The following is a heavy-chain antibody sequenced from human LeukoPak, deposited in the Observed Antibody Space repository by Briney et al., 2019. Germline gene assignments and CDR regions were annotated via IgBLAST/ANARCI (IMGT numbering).Heavy chain of an antibody. V-gene: IGHV3-20*04. Sequence: GGSLRLSCAASGFTFSIYGMSWVRQAPGKGLEWVSGINWNGGSTGYADSVKGRFTISRDNAKNSLYLQMNSLRAEDTALYYCARVGSSGWPSRRGVDYWGQGTLVTVSS. CDR2: INWNGGST. J-gene: IGHJ4*02. CDR1: GFTFSIYG. CDR3: ARVGSSGWPSRRGVDY. D-gene: IGHD6-19*01.